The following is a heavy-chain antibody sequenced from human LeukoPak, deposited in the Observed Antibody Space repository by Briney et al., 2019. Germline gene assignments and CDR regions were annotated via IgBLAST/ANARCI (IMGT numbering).Heavy chain of an antibody. CDR3: ARDCSGGSCFLPGVY. CDR1: GFTFSSYA. CDR2: ISYDGSNK. D-gene: IGHD2-15*01. J-gene: IGHJ4*02. Sequence: PGGSLRLSCAASGFTFSSYAMHWVRQALGKGLEWVAVISYDGSNKYYADSVKGRFTISRDNSKDTLYLQMNSLRAEDTAVYYCARDCSGGSCFLPGVYWGQGTLVTVSS. V-gene: IGHV3-30*04.